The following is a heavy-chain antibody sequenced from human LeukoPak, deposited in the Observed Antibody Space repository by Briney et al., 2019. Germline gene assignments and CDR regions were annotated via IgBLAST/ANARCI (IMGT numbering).Heavy chain of an antibody. CDR3: ARDSLPYYYDSRHAFDI. CDR2: IWYDGSNK. CDR1: GFTFSSYA. Sequence: GGSLRLSCAASGFTFSSYAMHWVRQAPGKGLEWVAVIWYDGSNKYYADSVEGRFTISRDNSKNTLYLQMNSLRAEDTAVYYCARDSLPYYYDSRHAFDIWGQGTMVTVSS. J-gene: IGHJ3*02. D-gene: IGHD3-22*01. V-gene: IGHV3-33*08.